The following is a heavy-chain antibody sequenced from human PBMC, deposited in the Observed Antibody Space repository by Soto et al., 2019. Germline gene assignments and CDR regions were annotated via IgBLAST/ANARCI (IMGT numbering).Heavy chain of an antibody. V-gene: IGHV4-59*11. Sequence: LVILRLRCTVSWGNSVDHVWTWIRQPPGKGLEWIGYIHYSGNTSFFPSYNPSLRSRVTISEDTSKNQFSLKLLSVTTADTAVYYCARDHRTGPHGFGIWGQGTMVTV. D-gene: IGHD3-10*01. J-gene: IGHJ3*02. CDR2: IHYSGNT. CDR1: WGNSVDHV. CDR3: ARDHRTGPHGFGI.